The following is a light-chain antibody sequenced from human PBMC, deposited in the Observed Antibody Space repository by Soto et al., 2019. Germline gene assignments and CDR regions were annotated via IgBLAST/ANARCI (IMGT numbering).Light chain of an antibody. CDR3: QQLNSFPFI. Sequence: DILLTQSPSFLSASVGDRVTITCRASQAIATYLAWYQQKPGKAPKLLIYAASLLQSGVPSRFSGSGSGTEFTLTINSLQPEDFASYYCQQLNSFPFIFGQGTRLEIK. J-gene: IGKJ5*01. V-gene: IGKV1-9*01. CDR2: AAS. CDR1: QAIATY.